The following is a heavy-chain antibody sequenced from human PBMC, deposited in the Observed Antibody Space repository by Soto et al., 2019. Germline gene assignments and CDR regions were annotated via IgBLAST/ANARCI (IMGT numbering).Heavy chain of an antibody. V-gene: IGHV3-48*03. D-gene: IGHD2-2*01. CDR2: ISSSGSTI. Sequence: EVQLVESGGGLVQPGGSLRLSCAASGFTFSSYEMNWVRQAPGKGLEWVSYISSSGSTIYYADSVKGRFTISRDNANNSLYLQMNSLRAEDTAVYYCARDKRKYCSSTSCYHLDVWGQGTTVTVSS. CDR3: ARDKRKYCSSTSCYHLDV. CDR1: GFTFSSYE. J-gene: IGHJ6*02.